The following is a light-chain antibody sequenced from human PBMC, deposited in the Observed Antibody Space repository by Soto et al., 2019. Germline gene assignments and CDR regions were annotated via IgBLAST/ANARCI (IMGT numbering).Light chain of an antibody. J-gene: IGLJ2*01. CDR1: SSDVGDYNY. V-gene: IGLV2-14*01. CDR3: SSYRSSSSLVL. CDR2: DVS. Sequence: QSALTQPASVSGSPGQSITISCTGTSSDVGDYNYVSWYQQHPGKAPKLMIYDVSNRPSGVSDRFSGSKSGNTASLTISGLQAEDEADYHCSSYRSSSSLVLFGGGIKLTVL.